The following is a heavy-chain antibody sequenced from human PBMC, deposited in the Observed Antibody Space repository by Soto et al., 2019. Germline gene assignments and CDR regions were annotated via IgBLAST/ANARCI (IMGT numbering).Heavy chain of an antibody. J-gene: IGHJ4*02. CDR3: AKDDPYYYDSSGYYGPFDY. Sequence: GGSLRLSCAASGFTFSSYGIHWVRQAPGKGLEWVALISYDGSNKYYADSVKGRFTISRDNSKNTLYLQMNSLRAEDTAMYYCAKDDPYYYDSSGYYGPFDYWGQGTLVTVSS. D-gene: IGHD3-22*01. CDR1: GFTFSSYG. CDR2: ISYDGSNK. V-gene: IGHV3-30*18.